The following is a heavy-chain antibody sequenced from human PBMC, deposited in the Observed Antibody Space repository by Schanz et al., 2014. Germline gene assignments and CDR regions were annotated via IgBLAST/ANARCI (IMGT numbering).Heavy chain of an antibody. CDR3: ARDHTTESYYSAGPPIDY. CDR1: GFTFSSYA. Sequence: EVQLVESGGGLVQPGGSLRLSCAASGFTFSSYAMSWVRQAPGKGLEWVSYISSSSSTRYYADSVKGRFTISRDNSKNTLFLQMNSLRAEDTAVYYCARDHTTESYYSAGPPIDYWGQGTLRTVSS. J-gene: IGHJ4*02. D-gene: IGHD1-26*01. CDR2: ISSSSSTR. V-gene: IGHV3-48*01.